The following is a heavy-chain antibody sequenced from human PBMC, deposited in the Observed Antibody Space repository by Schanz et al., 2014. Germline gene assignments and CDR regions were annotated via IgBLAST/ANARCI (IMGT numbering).Heavy chain of an antibody. CDR1: GFIFSSYG. CDR2: ISGTTTYT. D-gene: IGHD6-13*01. V-gene: IGHV3-21*05. Sequence: EVQLVESGGGVVQPGRSLRLSCAASGFIFSSYGLHWVRQAPGKGLEWVSYISGTTTYTNYADSVKGRFTISRDNAKNSLYLQMNSLRAEDTAVYYCAREQIMAAAGLVDYWGQGTTVTVSS. J-gene: IGHJ4*03. CDR3: AREQIMAAAGLVDY.